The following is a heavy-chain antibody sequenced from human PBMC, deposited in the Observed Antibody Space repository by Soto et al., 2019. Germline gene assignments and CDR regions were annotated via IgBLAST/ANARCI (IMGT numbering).Heavy chain of an antibody. D-gene: IGHD2-15*01. V-gene: IGHV3-64*01. CDR3: AREGYCSGGRCYEDY. Sequence: EVQLVESGGGLVQPGGSLRVSCAASGFIFSSYTLHWVRQAPGKGLDYVSAINGNGGRTYYANSVKGRFTISRDNSKNTLYLRMGSLRAEDMAVYYCAREGYCSGGRCYEDYWGQGTLVTVSS. CDR2: INGNGGRT. CDR1: GFIFSSYT. J-gene: IGHJ4*02.